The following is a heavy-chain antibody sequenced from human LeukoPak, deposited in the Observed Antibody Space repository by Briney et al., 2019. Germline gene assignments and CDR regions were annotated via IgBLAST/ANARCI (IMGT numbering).Heavy chain of an antibody. CDR3: ARGTTGTTPAYYYYMDV. CDR2: INHSGST. D-gene: IGHD1-1*01. V-gene: IGHV4-34*01. CDR1: GGTFSGYY. J-gene: IGHJ6*03. Sequence: SETLSLTCAVYGGTFSGYYWSWIRQPPGKGLEWIGEINHSGSTNYNPSLKSRVTISVDTSKNQFSLKLSSVTAADTAVYYCARGTTGTTPAYYYYMDVWGKGTTVTVSS.